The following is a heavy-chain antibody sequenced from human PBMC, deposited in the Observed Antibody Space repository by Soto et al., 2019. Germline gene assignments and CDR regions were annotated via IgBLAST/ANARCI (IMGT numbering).Heavy chain of an antibody. J-gene: IGHJ3*02. D-gene: IGHD3-3*01. V-gene: IGHV3-23*01. Sequence: GGSLRLSCAASGFTFSSYAMSWVCQAPGKGLEWVSAISGSGGSTYYADSVKGRFTISRDNSKNTLYLQMNSLRAEDTAVYYCAKVTETRITIFGVVIRSYDAFDIWGQGTMVTVSS. CDR3: AKVTETRITIFGVVIRSYDAFDI. CDR2: ISGSGGST. CDR1: GFTFSSYA.